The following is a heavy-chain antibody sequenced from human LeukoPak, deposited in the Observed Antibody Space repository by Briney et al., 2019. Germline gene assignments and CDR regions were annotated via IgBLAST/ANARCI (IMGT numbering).Heavy chain of an antibody. V-gene: IGHV3-23*01. J-gene: IGHJ3*02. CDR2: ISNSGDIT. CDR1: GLSFSDYT. D-gene: IGHD6-13*01. Sequence: GGSLRLSCAASGLSFSDYTMNWVRLAPGRGLEWVSSISNSGDITNYADSVKGRFSISRDNSKNTVYLQMNSLRAEDTAVYYCARDEPVAAAGWFAFDIWGQGTMVTVSS. CDR3: ARDEPVAAAGWFAFDI.